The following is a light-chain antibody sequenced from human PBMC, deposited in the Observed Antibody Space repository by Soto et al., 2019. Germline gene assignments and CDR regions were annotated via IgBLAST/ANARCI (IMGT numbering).Light chain of an antibody. Sequence: ETVMTQSPATLSVSPGERATLSCRASQSVSSTLAWYQQKPGQAPRLLIYGASTRATGIPARFSGSGSGTEFNLTISGLQSEDVAVYYCQRYNNWLITLGQGTRLEIK. V-gene: IGKV3-15*01. CDR3: QRYNNWLIT. CDR1: QSVSST. J-gene: IGKJ5*01. CDR2: GAS.